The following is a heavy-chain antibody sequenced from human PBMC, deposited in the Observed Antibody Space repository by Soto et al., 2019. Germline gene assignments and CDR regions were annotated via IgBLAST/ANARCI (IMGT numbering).Heavy chain of an antibody. J-gene: IGHJ6*02. Sequence: QVQLVQSGAEVKKPGASVKVSCKASGYTFTAYHVHWVRQAPGQGLEWMAWIHPYNGATNYAQRFKDRVTLTSDTSISTAYMEINKVTSDDVAVYYWATTSGPSSSAGQRLDVWGLGTTVTVSS. CDR1: GYTFTAYH. CDR2: IHPYNGAT. V-gene: IGHV1-2*02. CDR3: ATTSGPSSSAGQRLDV. D-gene: IGHD3-22*01.